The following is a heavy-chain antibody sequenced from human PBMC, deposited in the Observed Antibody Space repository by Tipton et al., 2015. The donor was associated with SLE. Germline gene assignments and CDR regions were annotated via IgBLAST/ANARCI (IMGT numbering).Heavy chain of an antibody. CDR2: IYRDGSST. CDR1: GFTFSDYF. V-gene: IGHV3-74*01. D-gene: IGHD3-3*01. J-gene: IGHJ6*02. Sequence: SLRLSCAASGFTFSDYFMHWVRQAPGEGLVWVSRIYRDGSSTYYADSVKGRFTISRDNSKNTLYLQMNSLRAEDTAVYYCAKGWDYDFWSGYYSYYYYGMDVWGQGTTVTVSS. CDR3: AKGWDYDFWSGYYSYYYYGMDV.